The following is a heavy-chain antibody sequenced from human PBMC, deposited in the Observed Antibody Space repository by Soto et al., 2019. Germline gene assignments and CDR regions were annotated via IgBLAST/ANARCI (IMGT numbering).Heavy chain of an antibody. CDR3: ARGDGGAFDL. CDR2: IHSDGSST. Sequence: EVQLVESGGGLVRPGGSLRLSCAASGFTFSYYWMHWVRQAPGKGLVWVSRIHSDGSSTTYADFVKGRFIISRDNARNTVDLQRNSVRVEDTAVYYCARGDGGAFDLWGQGTVVTVSS. J-gene: IGHJ3*01. CDR1: GFTFSYYW. D-gene: IGHD4-17*01. V-gene: IGHV3-74*01.